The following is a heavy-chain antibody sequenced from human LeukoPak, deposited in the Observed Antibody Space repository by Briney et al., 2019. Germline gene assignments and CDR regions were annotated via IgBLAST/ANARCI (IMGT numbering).Heavy chain of an antibody. CDR3: AREGGGPTFDY. D-gene: IGHD2-15*01. CDR1: GGSISSYY. J-gene: IGHJ4*02. CDR2: IYYSGST. Sequence: PSETLSLTCTVSGGSISSYYWSWIRQTPGKGLEWIGYIYYSGSTNYNPSLKSRVTISVDTSKNQFSLKLSSVTAADTAVYYCAREGGGPTFDYWGQGTLVTVSS. V-gene: IGHV4-59*01.